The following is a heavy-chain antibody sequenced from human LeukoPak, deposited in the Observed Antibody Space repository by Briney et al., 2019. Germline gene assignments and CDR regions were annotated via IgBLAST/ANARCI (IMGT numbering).Heavy chain of an antibody. D-gene: IGHD3-22*01. CDR2: INPSGGST. CDR3: ARELSVYYDSSGYYETMDY. Sequence: ASVKVSCKASGYTFTSYYMHWVRQAPGQGLEWMGIINPSGGSTSYAQKFQGRVTMTRDTSTSTAYMELRSLRSDDTAVYYCARELSVYYDSSGYYETMDYWGQGTLVTVSS. V-gene: IGHV1-46*01. CDR1: GYTFTSYY. J-gene: IGHJ4*02.